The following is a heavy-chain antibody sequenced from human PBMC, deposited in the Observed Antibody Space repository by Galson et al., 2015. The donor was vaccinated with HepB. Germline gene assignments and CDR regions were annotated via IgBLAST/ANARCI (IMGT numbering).Heavy chain of an antibody. D-gene: IGHD6-25*01. CDR3: ARGQQVFDY. V-gene: IGHV3-7*02. CDR1: GFTFSNYW. CDR2: IKEDGSDK. Sequence: SLRLSCAASGFTFSNYWMTWVRQAPGKGLEWVANIKEDGSDKYYEGSVKGRFTISRDNAKNSLFLEMSSLRAEDTAVYYCARGQQVFDYWGRGTLVTVSS. J-gene: IGHJ4*02.